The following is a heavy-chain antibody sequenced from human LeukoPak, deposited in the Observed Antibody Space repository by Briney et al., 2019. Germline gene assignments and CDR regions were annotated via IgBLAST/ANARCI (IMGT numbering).Heavy chain of an antibody. Sequence: PWGSLSLSCAASGFTFSDYYMSWIRQAPGKGLEWVSDISSTSIYTNYADSVKGRFTISRDNAKNSLYLQMNSLRAEDTAVYYCARIGYSSSTFDYWGPGTPGTVSS. D-gene: IGHD6-13*01. V-gene: IGHV3-11*03. J-gene: IGHJ4*03. CDR3: ARIGYSSSTFDY. CDR2: ISSTSIYT. CDR1: GFTFSDYY.